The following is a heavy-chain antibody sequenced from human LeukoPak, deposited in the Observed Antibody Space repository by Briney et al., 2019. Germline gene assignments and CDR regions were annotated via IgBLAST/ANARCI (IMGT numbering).Heavy chain of an antibody. CDR3: ARVFPAYYQHDY. J-gene: IGHJ4*02. CDR2: VSAYNGNT. Sequence: ASVKVSCKASGYTFTSYGISWVRQAPGQGLEWMGWVSAYNGNTNYAQKLQGRVTMTTDTSTSTAYMELRSLRSDDTAVYYCARVFPAYYQHDYWGQGTLVTVSS. V-gene: IGHV1-18*01. D-gene: IGHD1-26*01. CDR1: GYTFTSYG.